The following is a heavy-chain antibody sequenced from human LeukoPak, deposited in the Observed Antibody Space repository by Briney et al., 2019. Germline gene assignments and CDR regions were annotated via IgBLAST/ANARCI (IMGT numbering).Heavy chain of an antibody. CDR1: GFTFSNAW. D-gene: IGHD3-16*02. V-gene: IGHV3-15*01. CDR2: IKSKTDGGTT. Sequence: GSLRLSCAASGFTFSNAWMSWVRQAPGKGLEWVGRIKSKTDGGTTDYAAPVKGRFTISKDDSKNTLYLQMNSLKTEDTAVYYCTTMNFNYDYVWGSYRSPSGYAFDIWGQGTMVTVSS. CDR3: TTMNFNYDYVWGSYRSPSGYAFDI. J-gene: IGHJ3*02.